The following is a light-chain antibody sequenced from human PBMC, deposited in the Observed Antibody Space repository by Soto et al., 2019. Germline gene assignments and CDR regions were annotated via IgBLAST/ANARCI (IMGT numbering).Light chain of an antibody. Sequence: DIQLTQSPSFLSASVGDRVTITCRASQGISSYLAWYQQKPGNAPKLLIYAASTLQSGVPSRFSGSGSGTEFTLTISSPQPEDFATYYCQHLDSYSTFGQGTRLEIK. CDR1: QGISSY. V-gene: IGKV1-9*01. CDR2: AAS. CDR3: QHLDSYST. J-gene: IGKJ5*01.